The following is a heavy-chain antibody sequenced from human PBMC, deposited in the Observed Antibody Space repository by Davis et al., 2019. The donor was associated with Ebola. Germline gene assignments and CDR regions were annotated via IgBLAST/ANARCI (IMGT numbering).Heavy chain of an antibody. CDR2: IYYSGST. V-gene: IGHV4-59*08. CDR1: GGSISSYY. J-gene: IGHJ4*02. D-gene: IGHD3-22*01. Sequence: MPSETLSLTCTVSGGSISSYYWSWIRQPPGKGLEWIGYIYYSGSTNYNPSPKSRVTISVDTSKNQFPLKLSSVTAADTAVYYCARLAYYYDSSGFDYWGQGTLVTVSS. CDR3: ARLAYYYDSSGFDY.